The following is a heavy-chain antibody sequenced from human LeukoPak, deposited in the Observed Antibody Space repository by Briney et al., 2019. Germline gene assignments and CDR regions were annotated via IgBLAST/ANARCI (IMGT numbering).Heavy chain of an antibody. CDR1: GFSFNAYW. D-gene: IGHD5-12*01. CDR3: ATFGLVAALDL. Sequence: GGSLRLSCAASGFSFNAYWMAWVRQAPGTGLEWEANINPAGSETFHVDPVKGRFSISRDHAKNLVYLQMNSLRAEDTAVYYCATFGLVAALDLWGQGTLVTVSS. CDR2: INPAGSET. V-gene: IGHV3-7*01. J-gene: IGHJ4*02.